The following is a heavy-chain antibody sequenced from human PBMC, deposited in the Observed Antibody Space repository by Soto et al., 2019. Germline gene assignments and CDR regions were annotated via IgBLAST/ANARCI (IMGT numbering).Heavy chain of an antibody. CDR3: ARDQASSPGYYGMDV. CDR1: GFTFSSYS. J-gene: IGHJ6*02. CDR2: ISSSSSDI. D-gene: IGHD6-13*01. Sequence: EVQLVESGGGLVKPGGSLRLSCAASGFTFSSYSMNWVRQAPGQGLEWVSSISSSSSDIYYAESVKGRFTISRDNAKNSLYLQMNSLRAEDTAVYYCARDQASSPGYYGMDVWGQGTTVTVSS. V-gene: IGHV3-21*01.